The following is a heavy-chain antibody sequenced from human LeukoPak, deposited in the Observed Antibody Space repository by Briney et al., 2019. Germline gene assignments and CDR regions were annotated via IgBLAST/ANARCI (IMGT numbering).Heavy chain of an antibody. J-gene: IGHJ6*03. Sequence: SETLSLTCAVSGGSISSGGYSWSRIRQPPGKGLEWIGYIYHSGSTYYNPSLKSRVTISVDRSKNQFSLKLSSVTAADTAVYYCARDGEAARPGDYYYYMDVWGKGTTVTVSS. CDR2: IYHSGST. V-gene: IGHV4-30-2*01. CDR1: GGSISSGGYS. CDR3: ARDGEAARPGDYYYYMDV. D-gene: IGHD6-6*01.